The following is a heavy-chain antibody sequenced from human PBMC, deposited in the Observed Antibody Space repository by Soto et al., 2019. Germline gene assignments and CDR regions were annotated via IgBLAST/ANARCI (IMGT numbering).Heavy chain of an antibody. D-gene: IGHD3-16*02. CDR1: GFTFRSYS. J-gene: IGHJ6*02. CDR3: AIVTYFYGLDV. CDR2: ISSSSSNI. V-gene: IGHV3-21*01. Sequence: GGSLRLSCAASGFTFRSYSMNWVRQAPGKGLEWVSSISSSSSNIYYADSVKGRFTISRDNAKNSLYLQMNSLRAEDTAVYYCAIVTYFYGLDVWGQGTTVTVCS.